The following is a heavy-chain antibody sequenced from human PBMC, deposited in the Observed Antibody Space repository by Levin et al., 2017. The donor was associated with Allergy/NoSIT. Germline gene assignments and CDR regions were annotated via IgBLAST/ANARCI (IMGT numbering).Heavy chain of an antibody. V-gene: IGHV3-74*01. D-gene: IGHD6-13*01. J-gene: IGHJ4*02. CDR2: IHSDGSTT. Sequence: PGGSLRLSCAASGFIFNSYWMHWVRQAPGKGLVWVSRIHSDGSTTTYADSVKGRFTISRDNAKNTLYLQLNSLRAEDTAVYYCTRGSLVWSGIAAAGHFDYWGQGTLVTVSS. CDR1: GFIFNSYW. CDR3: TRGSLVWSGIAAAGHFDY.